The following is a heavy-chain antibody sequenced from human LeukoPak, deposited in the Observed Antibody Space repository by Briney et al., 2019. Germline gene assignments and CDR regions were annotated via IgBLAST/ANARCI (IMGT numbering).Heavy chain of an antibody. CDR2: INHSGSA. V-gene: IGHV4-34*01. Sequence: PSETLSLTCAVYGGSFSDYYWTWIRQPPGKGLEWIGEINHSGSANYTPSLKSRVTISVNTSKNQFSLKLTSVTAADTAVYYCARGPTTTYYHNIGYYYFDSWGLGILVTVSS. CDR3: ARGPTTTYYHNIGYYYFDS. J-gene: IGHJ4*02. CDR1: GGSFSDYY. D-gene: IGHD3-22*01.